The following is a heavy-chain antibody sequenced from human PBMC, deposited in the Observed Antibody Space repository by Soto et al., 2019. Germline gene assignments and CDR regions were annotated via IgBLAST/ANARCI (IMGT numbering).Heavy chain of an antibody. J-gene: IGHJ5*02. CDR3: ARLLAAGTEGWFDP. D-gene: IGHD6-13*01. Sequence: SETLSLTCTVSGGSISSYYWSWIRQPPGKGLEWIGYIYYSGSTNYNPSLKSRVTISVDTSKNQFSLKLSSVTAADTAVYYCARLLAAGTEGWFDPWGQGTLVTVSS. CDR2: IYYSGST. CDR1: GGSISSYY. V-gene: IGHV4-59*08.